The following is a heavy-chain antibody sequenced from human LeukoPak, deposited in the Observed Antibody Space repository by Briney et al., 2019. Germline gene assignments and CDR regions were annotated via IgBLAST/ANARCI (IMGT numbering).Heavy chain of an antibody. Sequence: TSETLSLTCTVPGYSISTDYYWGWIRQPPGKGLEWIGTIYHSGSTYYNPSLKSRVTISVDTSKNQFSLKLSSVTAADTAVYYCARLRYDILTGYLYYYYYYMDVWGKGTTVTISS. CDR1: GYSISTDYY. V-gene: IGHV4-38-2*02. CDR2: IYHSGST. D-gene: IGHD3-9*01. J-gene: IGHJ6*03. CDR3: ARLRYDILTGYLYYYYYYMDV.